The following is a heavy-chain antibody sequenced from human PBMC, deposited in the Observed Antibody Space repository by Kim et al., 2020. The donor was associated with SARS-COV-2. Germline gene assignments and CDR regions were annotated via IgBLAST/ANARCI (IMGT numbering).Heavy chain of an antibody. D-gene: IGHD3-3*01. Sequence: SETLSLTCTVSGGSISSYYWSWIRQPPGKGLEWIGYIYYSGSTNYNPSLKSRVTISVDTSKNQFSLKLSSVTAADTAVYYCARVSDFWSGYYTAPGYYYYMDVWGKGTTVTVSS. J-gene: IGHJ6*03. CDR1: GGSISSYY. V-gene: IGHV4-59*01. CDR3: ARVSDFWSGYYTAPGYYYYMDV. CDR2: IYYSGST.